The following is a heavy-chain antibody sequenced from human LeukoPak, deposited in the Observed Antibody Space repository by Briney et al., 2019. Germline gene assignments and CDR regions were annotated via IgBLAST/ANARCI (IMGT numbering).Heavy chain of an antibody. CDR1: GFTFSNYA. J-gene: IGHJ3*02. Sequence: GSLRLSCAASGFTFSNYAMHWVRQAPGKGLEWVGRIKSKTDGGTTDYAAPVKGRFTISRDDSKNTLYLQMNSLKTEDTAVYYCTTSSEYYDILTGYYPDAFDIWGQGTMVTVSS. CDR2: IKSKTDGGTT. CDR3: TTSSEYYDILTGYYPDAFDI. V-gene: IGHV3-15*01. D-gene: IGHD3-9*01.